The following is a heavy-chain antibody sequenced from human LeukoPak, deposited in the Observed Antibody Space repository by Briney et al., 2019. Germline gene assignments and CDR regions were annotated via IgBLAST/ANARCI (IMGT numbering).Heavy chain of an antibody. CDR2: IYSGGST. Sequence: GGSLRLSCAASGYTVSSNCMSWVRQAPGKGLEWVSVIYSGGSTYYADSVKGRFTISRDNSKNTLYLQMNSLRAEDTAVYYCARSIVVPAAILGNAFDIWGQGTMVTVSS. J-gene: IGHJ3*02. V-gene: IGHV3-66*02. D-gene: IGHD2-2*02. CDR1: GYTVSSNC. CDR3: ARSIVVPAAILGNAFDI.